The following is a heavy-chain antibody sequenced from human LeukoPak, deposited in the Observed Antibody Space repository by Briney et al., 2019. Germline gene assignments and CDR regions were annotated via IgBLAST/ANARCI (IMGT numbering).Heavy chain of an antibody. CDR1: GSSISGYY. D-gene: IGHD3-22*01. CDR3: ERFRRYYDSSGYYTNIDS. Sequence: PSETLSLTCSVSGSSISGYYWSWIRQPPGKGLEWIGYVYYTGNTNYNPSLKSRVTISADTSKNQFSLNLSSVTAADTAVYYCERFRRYYDSSGYYTNIDSWGQGTLVTVSS. J-gene: IGHJ4*02. V-gene: IGHV4-59*08. CDR2: VYYTGNT.